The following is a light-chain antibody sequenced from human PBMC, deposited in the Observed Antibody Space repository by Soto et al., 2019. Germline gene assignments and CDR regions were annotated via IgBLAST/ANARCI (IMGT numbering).Light chain of an antibody. CDR2: AAS. Sequence: EIVLTQSPGTLSLSPGERATLSCRASPSVSSSYLAWYQQKPGQAPRLLIYAASSRATGIPDRFSGSGSGTDFTLTINRLEPEDFAVYYCQQYGNSFRTFGQGTKVEIK. V-gene: IGKV3-20*01. CDR1: PSVSSSY. CDR3: QQYGNSFRT. J-gene: IGKJ1*01.